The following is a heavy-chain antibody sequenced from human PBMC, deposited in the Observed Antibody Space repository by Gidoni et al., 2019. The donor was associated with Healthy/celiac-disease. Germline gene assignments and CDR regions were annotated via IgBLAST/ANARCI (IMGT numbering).Heavy chain of an antibody. J-gene: IGHJ4*02. Sequence: EVQLVESGGGLVKPGGSLRLSCAASGFTFSSYSMNWVRQAPGKGLEWVSSISSSSSYIYYADSVKGRFTISRDNAKNSLYLQMNSLRAEDTAVYYCARDLSYYDSSGYYYFDYWGQGTLVTVSS. V-gene: IGHV3-21*01. CDR3: ARDLSYYDSSGYYYFDY. CDR1: GFTFSSYS. D-gene: IGHD3-22*01. CDR2: ISSSSSYI.